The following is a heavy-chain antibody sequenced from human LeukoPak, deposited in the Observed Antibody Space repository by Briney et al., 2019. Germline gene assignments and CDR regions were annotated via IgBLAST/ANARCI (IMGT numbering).Heavy chain of an antibody. Sequence: SETLSLTCPLSAPSISSRSYYWGWLRQPPGKGLAWIGSIYNSGSTYYNPSLKSRVTISVDTSKNQFSLKLGSVTAADTAVYYCASPTTMTTAIEYWGQGTLVTVSS. CDR2: IYNSGST. CDR3: ASPTTMTTAIEY. CDR1: APSISSRSYY. D-gene: IGHD4-17*01. V-gene: IGHV4-39*01. J-gene: IGHJ4*02.